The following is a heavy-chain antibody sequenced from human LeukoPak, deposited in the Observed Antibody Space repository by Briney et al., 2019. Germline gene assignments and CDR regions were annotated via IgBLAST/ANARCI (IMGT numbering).Heavy chain of an antibody. D-gene: IGHD3-3*01. CDR3: ARAPRDGGYDFWSGYSIDAFDI. V-gene: IGHV3-23*01. CDR2: ISGSGGST. Sequence: GGSLRLSCAASGFTFSDYAMNWVRQAPGKGLEWVSAISGSGGSTYYADSVKGRFTISRDNSKNTLYLQMNSLRAEDTAVYYCARAPRDGGYDFWSGYSIDAFDIWGQGTMVTVSS. CDR1: GFTFSDYA. J-gene: IGHJ3*02.